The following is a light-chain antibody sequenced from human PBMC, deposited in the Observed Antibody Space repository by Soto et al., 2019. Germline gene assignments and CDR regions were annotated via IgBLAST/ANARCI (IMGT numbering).Light chain of an antibody. CDR1: QSVSSN. V-gene: IGKV3-15*01. CDR2: GAS. Sequence: EIVMTQSPATLSVSPGERATLSCRASQSVSSNLVWYQQKPGQAPRLLIYGASTRATGIPARFSGSGSGTEFTLTISSLQFEDFAVYYCQQCNNWPFTFGQGTNLEIK. J-gene: IGKJ2*01. CDR3: QQCNNWPFT.